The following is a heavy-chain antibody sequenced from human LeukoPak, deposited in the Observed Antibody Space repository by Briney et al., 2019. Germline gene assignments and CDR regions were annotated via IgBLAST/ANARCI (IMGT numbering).Heavy chain of an antibody. CDR2: FDPEDGET. J-gene: IGHJ4*02. Sequence: ASVKVSCKVSGYTLTELSMRWVRQAPGKGLEWMGGFDPEDGETIYAQKFQGRVTMTEDTSTDTAYMELSSLRSEDTAVYYCATSKRPRYYFDYWGQGTLVTVSS. CDR1: GYTLTELS. V-gene: IGHV1-24*01. CDR3: ATSKRPRYYFDY.